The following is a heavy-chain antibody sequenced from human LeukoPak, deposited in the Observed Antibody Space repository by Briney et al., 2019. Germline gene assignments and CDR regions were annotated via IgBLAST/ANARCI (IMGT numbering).Heavy chain of an antibody. CDR1: GGSFSGYY. Sequence: PSETLSLTCAVYGGSFSGYYWSWIRQPPGKGLEWIGEINHSGSTNYSPSLKSRVTISVDTSKNQFSLKLSSVTAADTAVYYCARVSWGCYSSWGQGTLVTVSS. J-gene: IGHJ5*02. D-gene: IGHD2-15*01. CDR3: ARVSWGCYSS. CDR2: INHSGST. V-gene: IGHV4-34*01.